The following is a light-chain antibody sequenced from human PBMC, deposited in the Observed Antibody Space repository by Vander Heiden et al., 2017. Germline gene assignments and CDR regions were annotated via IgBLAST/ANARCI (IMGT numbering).Light chain of an antibody. CDR1: RSLLHSNGYNY. CDR2: MTS. V-gene: IGKV2-28*01. CDR3: MQSLQTPYT. J-gene: IGKJ2*01. Sequence: DSVVTHSSLYLRVIPAWPAAISCRSSRSLLHSNGYNYVEWYLQKPGQSPQVLIYMTSTRASGIPDRFSGSGSGTDFTLNISRVETEDLGLYYCMQSLQTPYTCGQGTKLEIK.